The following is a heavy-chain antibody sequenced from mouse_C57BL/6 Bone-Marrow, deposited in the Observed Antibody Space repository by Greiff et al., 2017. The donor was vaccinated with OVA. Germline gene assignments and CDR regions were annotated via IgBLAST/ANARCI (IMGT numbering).Heavy chain of an antibody. J-gene: IGHJ2*01. CDR3: AREGYDGVWYFDY. Sequence: EVQVVESEGGLVQPGSSMKLSCTASGFTFSDYYMAWVRQVPEKGLEWVANINYDGSSTYYLDSLKSRFIISRDNAKNILYLQMSSLKSEDTATYYCAREGYDGVWYFDYWGQGTTLTVSS. D-gene: IGHD2-2*01. CDR1: GFTFSDYY. CDR2: INYDGSST. V-gene: IGHV5-16*01.